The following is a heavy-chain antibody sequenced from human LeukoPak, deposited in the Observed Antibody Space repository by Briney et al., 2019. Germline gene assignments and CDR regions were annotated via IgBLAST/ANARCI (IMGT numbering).Heavy chain of an antibody. CDR2: INHSGST. V-gene: IGHV4-34*01. J-gene: IGHJ4*02. CDR1: GGSFSGYY. CDR3: ARVGRLYSSGWYRR. Sequence: SETLSLTCAVYGGSFSGYYWSWIRQPPGKGLEWIGEINHSGSTNYNPSLKSRVTISVDTSKNQFSLKLSSVTAADTAVYYCARVGRLYSSGWYRRWGQGTLVTVSS. D-gene: IGHD6-19*01.